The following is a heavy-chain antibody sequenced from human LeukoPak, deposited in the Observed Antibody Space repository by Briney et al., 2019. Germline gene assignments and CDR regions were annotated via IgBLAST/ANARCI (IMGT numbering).Heavy chain of an antibody. CDR1: GYTFTSYD. CDR3: TTRACHAGGCSSSFYYYYGLHF. CDR2: MNPNSGNT. D-gene: IGHD3-16*01. Sequence: GASVKVSCKASGYTFTSYDINWVRQATGQGLEWMGWMNPNSGNTGYAQKFQGRVTMTRNTSISTAYMELSSLRSEDTATYYCTTRACHAGGCSSSFYYYYGLHFWGQGTTVSVSS. V-gene: IGHV1-8*01. J-gene: IGHJ6*02.